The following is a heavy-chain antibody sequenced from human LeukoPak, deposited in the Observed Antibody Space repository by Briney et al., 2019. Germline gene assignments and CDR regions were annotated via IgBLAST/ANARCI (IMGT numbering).Heavy chain of an antibody. CDR1: GGSFSGYY. V-gene: IGHV4-34*01. CDR3: ASIAARFGY. J-gene: IGHJ4*02. Sequence: PSETLSLTCAVYGGSFSGYYWSWIRQPPGKGLEWIGEINHSGSTNYNPSLKSRVTISVDTSKNQFSLKLSSVTAADTAVYYCASIAARFGYWGQGTLVTVSS. CDR2: INHSGST. D-gene: IGHD6-6*01.